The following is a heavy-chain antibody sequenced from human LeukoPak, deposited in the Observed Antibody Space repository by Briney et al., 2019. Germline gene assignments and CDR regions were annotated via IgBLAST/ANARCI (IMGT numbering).Heavy chain of an antibody. CDR1: GYTFTGYY. CDR2: INPNSGGT. CDR3: ARRYLGGGAFDI. V-gene: IGHV1-2*02. Sequence: ASVKVSCKASGYTFTGYYMHWVRQAPGQGLEWMGWINPNSGGTNYAQKFQGRVTMTTDTSTSTAYMELRSLRSDDTAVYYCARRYLGGGAFDIWGQGTMVTVSS. D-gene: IGHD3-16*01. J-gene: IGHJ3*02.